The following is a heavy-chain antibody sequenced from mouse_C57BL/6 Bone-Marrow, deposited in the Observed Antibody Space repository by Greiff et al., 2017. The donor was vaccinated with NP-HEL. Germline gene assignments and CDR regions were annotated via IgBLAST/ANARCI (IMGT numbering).Heavy chain of an antibody. CDR3: ARRAITTVVATEAMDY. CDR2: ISSGSSTI. V-gene: IGHV5-17*01. J-gene: IGHJ4*01. Sequence: EVKLMESGGGLVKPGGSLKLSCAASGFTFSDYGMHWVRQAPEKGLEWVAYISSGSSTIYYADTVKGRFTISRDNAKNTLFLQMTSLRSEDTAMYYCARRAITTVVATEAMDYWGQGTSVTVSS. D-gene: IGHD1-1*01. CDR1: GFTFSDYG.